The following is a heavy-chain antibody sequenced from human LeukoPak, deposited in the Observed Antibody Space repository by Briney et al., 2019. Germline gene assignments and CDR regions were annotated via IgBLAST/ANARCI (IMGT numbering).Heavy chain of an antibody. CDR3: ARGDPVADTSDFDY. V-gene: IGHV1-2*02. CDR1: RGTFSSYA. CDR2: INPNSGGT. J-gene: IGHJ4*02. D-gene: IGHD6-19*01. Sequence: ASVKVSCKASRGTFSSYAISWVRQAPGQGLEWMGWINPNSGGTNYAQKFQGRVTMTRDTSISTAYMELSRLRSDDTAVYYCARGDPVADTSDFDYWGQGTLVTVSS.